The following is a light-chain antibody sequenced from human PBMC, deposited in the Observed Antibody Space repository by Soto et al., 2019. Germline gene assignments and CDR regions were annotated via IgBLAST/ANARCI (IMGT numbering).Light chain of an antibody. J-gene: IGKJ3*01. V-gene: IGKV1-6*01. Sequence: AIQMTQSPSSLSASIGDRVTITCRANQGIRNDLGWYQQKPGKAPKVLIYAASNLHSGVPSRFSGSGSGTDFTLTISSLQPEDFATYYCLQDYDYPHTFGPWTKVDIK. CDR2: AAS. CDR3: LQDYDYPHT. CDR1: QGIRND.